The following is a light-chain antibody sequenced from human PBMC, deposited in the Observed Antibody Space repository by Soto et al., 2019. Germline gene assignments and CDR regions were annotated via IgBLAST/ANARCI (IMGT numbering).Light chain of an antibody. CDR3: HQYDSSPLT. CDR1: QSVSSSY. V-gene: IGKV3-20*01. J-gene: IGKJ4*01. Sequence: EIVLTQSPGTLSLSPGERATLSCRASQSVSSSYLACYQQQPGQAPRLLIYGASSRATGIPDRFSGSGSGTDFTLTISRLEPEDFAVYYCHQYDSSPLTFGGGTKVEIK. CDR2: GAS.